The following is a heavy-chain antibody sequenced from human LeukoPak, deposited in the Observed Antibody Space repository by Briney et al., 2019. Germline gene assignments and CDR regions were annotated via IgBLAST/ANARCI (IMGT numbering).Heavy chain of an antibody. CDR1: GGSLSSYY. Sequence: SETLSLTCTVSGGSLSSYYWGWIRQPPGKGLEWIWRIYASGSTNYSPSLKSRVTMSVDTSKNQFSLKLSSVTAADTAVYYCARDIVDYGLLGWFDPWGQGTLVTVSS. CDR2: IYASGST. V-gene: IGHV4-4*07. D-gene: IGHD3-16*01. CDR3: ARDIVDYGLLGWFDP. J-gene: IGHJ5*02.